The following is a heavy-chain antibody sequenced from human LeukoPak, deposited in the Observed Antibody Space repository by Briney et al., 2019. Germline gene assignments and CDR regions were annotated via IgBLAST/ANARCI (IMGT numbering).Heavy chain of an antibody. CDR2: ITCSSSYI. CDR3: ARWRSSSQDHYNYFMDV. Sequence: GGSLRLSCAASGFTFSAYNMNWVRQAPGKGLEWVSSITCSSSYIYYADSVKGRFTISRDNAKNSLYLQMNSLRAEDTAVYYCARWRSSSQDHYNYFMDVWGKGTTVTVSS. J-gene: IGHJ6*03. D-gene: IGHD6-6*01. CDR1: GFTFSAYN. V-gene: IGHV3-21*01.